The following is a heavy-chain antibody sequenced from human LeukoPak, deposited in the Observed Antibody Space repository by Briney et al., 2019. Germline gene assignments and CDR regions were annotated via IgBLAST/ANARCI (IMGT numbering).Heavy chain of an antibody. J-gene: IGHJ4*02. Sequence: GGSLRLSCEGSGFTFSSYAMSWVRQAPGKGLEWVSAISGSGGSTYYADSVKGRFTISRDNSKNTLYLQMNSLRAEDTAVYYCAKERRYGDYFDYWGQGTLVTVSS. CDR3: AKERRYGDYFDY. CDR1: GFTFSSYA. V-gene: IGHV3-23*01. CDR2: ISGSGGST. D-gene: IGHD4-17*01.